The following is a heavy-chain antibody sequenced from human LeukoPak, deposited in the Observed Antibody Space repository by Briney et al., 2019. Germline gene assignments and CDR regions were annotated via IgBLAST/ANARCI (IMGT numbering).Heavy chain of an antibody. CDR3: TRLTGSPSKFDF. J-gene: IGHJ4*02. V-gene: IGHV4-59*08. D-gene: IGHD1-26*01. CDR2: IHYSGST. CDR1: GGSISGHY. Sequence: KPSETLSLTCTVSGGSISGHYWSWIRQPSGKGLVWIGYIHYSGSTNYNPSLKSRVTISVDTSKNQFSLKLSSVTAADTAVYYCTRLTGSPSKFDFWGQGTLVTVSS.